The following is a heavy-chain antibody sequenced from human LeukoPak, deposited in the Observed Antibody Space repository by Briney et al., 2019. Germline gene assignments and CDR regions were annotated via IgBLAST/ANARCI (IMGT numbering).Heavy chain of an antibody. D-gene: IGHD6-19*01. V-gene: IGHV1-69*04. CDR3: ASLVAGTYYYYYGMDV. J-gene: IGHJ6*02. CDR1: GGTFSSYA. CDR2: IIPILGIA. Sequence: SVKVSCKASGGTFSSYAISWVRQAPGQGLEWMGRIIPILGIANYAQKFQGRVTITADKSTSTAYMELSSLRSEDTAMYYCASLVAGTYYYYYGMDVWGQGTTVTVSS.